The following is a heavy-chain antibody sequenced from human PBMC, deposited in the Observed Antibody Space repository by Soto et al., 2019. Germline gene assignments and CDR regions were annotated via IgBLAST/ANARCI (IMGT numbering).Heavy chain of an antibody. V-gene: IGHV4-61*01. J-gene: IGHJ5*01. CDR2: IYYSGST. CDR3: ARGSGSNYLA. D-gene: IGHD3-10*01. CDR1: GGYVSSGSYH. Sequence: ASETLSLTGTVSGGYVSSGSYHWSGIRQPPGKGLEWSGYIYYSGSTNYNTSLKSRVTISVATSKNQFSLKLSSVTAADTAVYYCARGSGSNYLAWGHGALVTVSS.